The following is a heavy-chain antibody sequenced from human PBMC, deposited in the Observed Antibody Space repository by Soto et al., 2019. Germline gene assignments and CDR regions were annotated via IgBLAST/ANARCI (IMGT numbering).Heavy chain of an antibody. CDR2: IYYSGST. D-gene: IGHD3-10*01. J-gene: IGHJ5*02. CDR1: GGSISSGGYY. CDR3: ARDRGRLYNWFDP. V-gene: IGHV4-31*03. Sequence: SETLSLTCTVSGGSISSGGYYWSWIRQHPGKGLEWIGYIYYSGSTYYNPSLKSRVTISVDTSKNQFSLKLSSVTAADTAVYYCARDRGRLYNWFDPWGQGTLVTVSS.